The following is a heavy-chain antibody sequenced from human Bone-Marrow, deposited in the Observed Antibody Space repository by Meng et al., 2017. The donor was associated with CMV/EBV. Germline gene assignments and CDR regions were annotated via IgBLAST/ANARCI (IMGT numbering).Heavy chain of an antibody. CDR2: IIPIFGTA. J-gene: IGHJ5*02. D-gene: IGHD6-6*01. V-gene: IGHV1-69*05. Sequence: SVKVSCKASGGTFSSYAISWVRQAPGQGLEWMGGIIPIFGTANYAQKFQGRVTITTDESTSTAYMELSSLRSEDTAVYYCATHSGAARRRAWFNPWGQGTLVTVSS. CDR1: GGTFSSYA. CDR3: ATHSGAARRRAWFNP.